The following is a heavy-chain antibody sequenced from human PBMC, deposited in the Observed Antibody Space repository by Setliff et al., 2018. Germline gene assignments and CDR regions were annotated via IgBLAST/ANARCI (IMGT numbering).Heavy chain of an antibody. CDR1: GYTFTSYD. J-gene: IGHJ6*02. Sequence: ASVKVSCKASGYTFTSYDINWMRQASGQGLEWMGWMNPNSGNTGSTQKFQGRVTMTRNTSTSTAYMELSSLRSEDTAVYYCARDVPFWSGYYTGYYYYYGMDVWGQGTTVTVSS. CDR2: MNPNSGNT. CDR3: ARDVPFWSGYYTGYYYYYGMDV. V-gene: IGHV1-8*02. D-gene: IGHD3-3*01.